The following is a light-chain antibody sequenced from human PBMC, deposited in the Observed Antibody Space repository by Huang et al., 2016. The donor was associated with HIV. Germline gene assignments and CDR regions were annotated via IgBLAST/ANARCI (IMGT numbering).Light chain of an antibody. CDR3: QQYHNWPYT. J-gene: IGKJ2*01. CDR1: QSVATN. Sequence: EIIMTQSLATLSLSPGEGASLSCRANQSVATNLAWYLHRPGQSPRILIFGASTRASGLPGRVSGSGSGTQFTLTVSGLQSEDFAVYYCQQYHNWPYTFGQGTKLEI. CDR2: GAS. V-gene: IGKV3-15*01.